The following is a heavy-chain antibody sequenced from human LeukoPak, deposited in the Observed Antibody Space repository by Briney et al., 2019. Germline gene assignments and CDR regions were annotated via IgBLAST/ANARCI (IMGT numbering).Heavy chain of an antibody. CDR1: GFTFSGYW. CDR2: INTDGSGT. J-gene: IGHJ6*03. Sequence: GGSLRLSCAASGFTFSGYWMHWVRQAPGKGLVWLSRINTDGSGTSYADSVKGRFTISRDNAKNTLFLQMNSLTDEDTAVYYCARLASTPLTRYYYYMDLWGKGTTVTVSS. D-gene: IGHD5-24*01. V-gene: IGHV3-74*01. CDR3: ARLASTPLTRYYYYMDL.